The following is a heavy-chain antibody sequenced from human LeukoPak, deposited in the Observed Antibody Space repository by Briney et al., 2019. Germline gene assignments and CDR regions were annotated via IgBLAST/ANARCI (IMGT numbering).Heavy chain of an antibody. CDR1: GYTFTSYG. Sequence: GASVKVSCKASGYTFTSYGISWVRQAPGQGLEWMGWISAYNGNTNYAQKLQGRATMTTDTSTSTAYMELRSLRSDDTAVYYCARDLPYYYGSGSYYDFDYWGQGTLVTVSS. V-gene: IGHV1-18*01. D-gene: IGHD3-10*01. CDR2: ISAYNGNT. J-gene: IGHJ4*02. CDR3: ARDLPYYYGSGSYYDFDY.